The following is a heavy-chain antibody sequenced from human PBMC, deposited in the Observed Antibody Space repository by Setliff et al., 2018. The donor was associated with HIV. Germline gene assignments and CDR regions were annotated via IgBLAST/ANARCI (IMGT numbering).Heavy chain of an antibody. V-gene: IGHV4-31*03. CDR1: GGSISSGGYY. D-gene: IGHD3-16*01. Sequence: PSETLSLTCTVSGGSISSGGYYWSWIRQHPGKGLEWIGYIYYSGSTYYNPSLKSRVTISVDTSKNQFSLKLSSVTAADTAVYYCAGDGGEKEAFDIWGQGTMVTVSS. CDR2: IYYSGST. CDR3: AGDGGEKEAFDI. J-gene: IGHJ3*02.